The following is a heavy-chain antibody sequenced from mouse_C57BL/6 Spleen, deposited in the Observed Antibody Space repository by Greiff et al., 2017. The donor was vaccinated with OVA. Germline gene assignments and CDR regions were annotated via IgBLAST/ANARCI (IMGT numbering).Heavy chain of an antibody. V-gene: IGHV1-15*01. D-gene: IGHD2-2*01. Sequence: VQLQESGAELVRPGASVTLSCKASGYTFTDYEMHWVKQTPVHGLEWIGAIDPETGGTAYNQKFKGKAILTADKSSSTAYMELRSLTSEDSAVYYCTRWDTMVTTGWFAYWGQGTLVTVSA. CDR3: TRWDTMVTTGWFAY. CDR1: GYTFTDYE. CDR2: IDPETGGT. J-gene: IGHJ3*01.